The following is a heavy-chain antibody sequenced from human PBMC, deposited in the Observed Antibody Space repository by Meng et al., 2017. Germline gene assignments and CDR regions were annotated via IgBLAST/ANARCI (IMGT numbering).Heavy chain of an antibody. D-gene: IGHD6-13*01. CDR1: GFTFSSYW. CDR2: IKQDGSEK. V-gene: IGHV3-7*01. J-gene: IGHJ3*02. CDR3: ARAPDPYSSSWYLEFLGDSAFDI. Sequence: GESLKISCAASGFTFSSYWMSWVRQAPGKGLEWVANIKQDGSEKYYVDSVKGRFTISRDNAKNSLYLQMNSLRAEDTAVCYCARAPDPYSSSWYLEFLGDSAFDIWGQGTMVTVSS.